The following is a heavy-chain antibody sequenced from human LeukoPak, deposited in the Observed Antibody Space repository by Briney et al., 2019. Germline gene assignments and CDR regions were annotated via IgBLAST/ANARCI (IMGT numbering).Heavy chain of an antibody. CDR2: IYYSGRI. D-gene: IGHD3-22*01. CDR1: GDSINSYY. V-gene: IGHV4-59*12. Sequence: PSETLSLTCTVSGDSINSYYWNWIRQPPGKGLEWIGYIYYSGRIDYNPSLKSRVTMSVDTSKNQFSLKLSSVTAADTAVYYCARGRTYYYDSSGYYFDYWGQGTLVTVSS. CDR3: ARGRTYYYDSSGYYFDY. J-gene: IGHJ4*02.